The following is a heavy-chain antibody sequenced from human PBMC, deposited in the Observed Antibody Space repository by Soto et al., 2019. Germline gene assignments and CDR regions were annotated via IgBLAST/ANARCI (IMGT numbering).Heavy chain of an antibody. CDR1: GYNFANYW. D-gene: IGHD6-13*01. CDR2: IFPGDSDT. Sequence: SCKGSGYNFANYWIGWVRQMPGKGLEWMGMIFPGDSDTKNSPSLQGQITMSVDKSDSSAYLQWRSLKASDTAMYYCAAGYTTGPDAFDIWGQGTMVTVSS. J-gene: IGHJ3*02. V-gene: IGHV5-51*01. CDR3: AAGYTTGPDAFDI.